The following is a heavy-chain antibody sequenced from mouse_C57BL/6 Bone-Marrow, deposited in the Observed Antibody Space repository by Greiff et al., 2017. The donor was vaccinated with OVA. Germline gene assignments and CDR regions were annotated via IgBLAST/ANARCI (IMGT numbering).Heavy chain of an antibody. D-gene: IGHD3-2*02. V-gene: IGHV5-4*03. Sequence: DVKLVESGGGLVKPGGSLKLSCAASGFTFSSYAMSWVRQTPEKRLEWVATISDGGSYTYYPDNVKGRFTISRDNAKNNLYLQMSHLKSEDTAMYYCARRQLRLHAMDYWGQGTSVTVSS. CDR1: GFTFSSYA. CDR3: ARRQLRLHAMDY. J-gene: IGHJ4*01. CDR2: ISDGGSYT.